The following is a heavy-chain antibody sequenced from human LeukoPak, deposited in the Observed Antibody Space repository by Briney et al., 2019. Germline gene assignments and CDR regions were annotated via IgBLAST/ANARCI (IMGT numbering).Heavy chain of an antibody. CDR2: ISGSGGST. CDR1: GFTFSSYA. Sequence: GGSLRLSCAASGFTFSSYAMSWVRQAPGKGLEWVSAISGSGGSTYYADSVKGRFTISRDNSKNTLYLQMNSLRAEDTAAYYCARVPGIAAAGTYYYYYGMDVWGQGTTVTVSS. CDR3: ARVPGIAAAGTYYYYYGMDV. J-gene: IGHJ6*02. D-gene: IGHD6-13*01. V-gene: IGHV3-23*01.